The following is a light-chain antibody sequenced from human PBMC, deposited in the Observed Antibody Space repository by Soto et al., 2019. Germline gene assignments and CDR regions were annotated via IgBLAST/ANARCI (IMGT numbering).Light chain of an antibody. J-gene: IGLJ1*01. CDR1: SSDVGGYNY. CDR3: SSYTSSSTPC. Sequence: QPVLTQPASVSGSPGQSITISCTGTSSDVGGYNYVSWYQQHPGKAPKLMIYDVSNRPSGVSNRFSGSKSGNTASLTISGLQAEDEADYYCSSYTSSSTPCFGTGTKVTVL. V-gene: IGLV2-14*01. CDR2: DVS.